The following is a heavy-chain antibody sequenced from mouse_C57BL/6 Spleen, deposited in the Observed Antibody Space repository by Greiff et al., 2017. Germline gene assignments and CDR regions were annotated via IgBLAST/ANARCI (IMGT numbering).Heavy chain of an antibody. CDR1: GYTFTDYE. V-gene: IGHV1-15*01. CDR3: TRREHYYGGVAY. J-gene: IGHJ3*01. D-gene: IGHD1-1*01. Sequence: QVQLKESGAELVRPGASVTLSCKASGYTFTDYEIHWVKQTPVHGLEWIGAIDPETGGTAYNQKFKGKAILTADKSSSTAYMELRSLTSEDSAVYYCTRREHYYGGVAYWGQGTLVTVSA. CDR2: IDPETGGT.